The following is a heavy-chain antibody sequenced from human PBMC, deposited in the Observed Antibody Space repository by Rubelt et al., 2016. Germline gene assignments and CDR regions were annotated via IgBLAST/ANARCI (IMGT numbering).Heavy chain of an antibody. V-gene: IGHV3-48*04. CDR1: GFTFSSYA. CDR3: AKSPDYYFYGMDV. CDR2: ISSGSSTI. J-gene: IGHJ6*02. Sequence: GGGLVQPGGSLRLSCAASGFTFSSYAMSWVRQAPGKGLEWISYISSGSSTINYADSVKGRFTISRDNAKNSLYLQMDSLRAEDTAVYYCAKSPDYYFYGMDVWGQGTTVTVSS.